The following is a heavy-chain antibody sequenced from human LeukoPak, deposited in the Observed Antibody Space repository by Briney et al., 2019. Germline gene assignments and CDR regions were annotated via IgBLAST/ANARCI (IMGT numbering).Heavy chain of an antibody. Sequence: GASVKVSCKASGYTFTGYYMHWVRQAPGQGLEWMGWINPNSGGTNYAQKFQGRVTMTRDTSISTAYMELSRLRSDDTAVYYCARRDDFWSGGKLNYWGQGTLVTVSS. CDR3: ARRDDFWSGGKLNY. J-gene: IGHJ4*02. CDR2: INPNSGGT. D-gene: IGHD3-3*01. V-gene: IGHV1-2*02. CDR1: GYTFTGYY.